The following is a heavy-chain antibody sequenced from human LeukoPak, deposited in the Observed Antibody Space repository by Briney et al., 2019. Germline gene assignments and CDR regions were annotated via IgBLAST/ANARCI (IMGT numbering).Heavy chain of an antibody. CDR1: GLTLSSYE. CDR3: ARDAYGDYGDAFDI. J-gene: IGHJ3*02. D-gene: IGHD4-17*01. CDR2: SSTGSAV. V-gene: IGHV3-48*03. Sequence: GGSLRLSCAGSGLTLSSYEMNWVRQAPGKGLECFSYSSTGSAVYYADSVKGRFSISRDNAKNSLYLQMNSLRAEDTAVYYCARDAYGDYGDAFDIWGQGTMVTVSS.